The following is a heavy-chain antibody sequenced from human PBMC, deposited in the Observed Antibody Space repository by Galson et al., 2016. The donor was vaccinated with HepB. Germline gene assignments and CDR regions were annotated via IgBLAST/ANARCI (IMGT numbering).Heavy chain of an antibody. CDR2: ISAYDGHT. CDR1: GYTFTSRG. CDR3: ARDQAPLPGDY. D-gene: IGHD2-15*01. V-gene: IGHV1-18*01. Sequence: SVKVSCKASGYTFTSRGISWVRQAPGQELEWMGWISAYDGHTNYGQKLQDRLTMTTDTSTSTAYMELRSLRSDDTAVYYCARDQAPLPGDYWGQGTLVTVSS. J-gene: IGHJ4*02.